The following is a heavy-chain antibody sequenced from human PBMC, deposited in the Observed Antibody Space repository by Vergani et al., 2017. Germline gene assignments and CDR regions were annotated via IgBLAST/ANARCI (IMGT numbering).Heavy chain of an antibody. V-gene: IGHV4-39*01. CDR1: GGSISSSSYY. D-gene: IGHD3-16*01. CDR3: AKMVPYYDYVWGSYSPVL. CDR2: IYYSGST. Sequence: QLQLQESGPGLVKPSETLSLTCTVSGGSISSSSYYWGWIRQPPGKGLEWIGSIYYSGSTYYNPSLKSRFTISVDTSKIEFSLKLSSVTASDTAVYYCAKMVPYYDYVWGSYSPVLWGQGTLVTVSS. J-gene: IGHJ4*02.